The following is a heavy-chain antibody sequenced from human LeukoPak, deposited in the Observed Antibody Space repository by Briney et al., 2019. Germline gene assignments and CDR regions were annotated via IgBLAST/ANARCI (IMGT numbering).Heavy chain of an antibody. CDR2: IYYSGSP. V-gene: IGHV4-59*01. CDR3: AREGNYDILTGYLGKYFDY. Sequence: SETLSLTCTVSGGSISSYYWSWIRQPPGKGLEWIGNIYYSGSPNYNPSLKSRVTISVDTSKNQFSLKLSSVTAADTAVYYCAREGNYDILTGYLGKYFDYWGQGTLVTVSS. D-gene: IGHD3-9*01. J-gene: IGHJ4*02. CDR1: GGSISSYY.